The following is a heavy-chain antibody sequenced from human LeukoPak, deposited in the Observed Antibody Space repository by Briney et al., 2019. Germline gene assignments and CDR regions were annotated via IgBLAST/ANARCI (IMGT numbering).Heavy chain of an antibody. CDR1: GGTFSSYA. CDR3: ASAPMVRGVGGRFDP. CDR2: IIPIFGIA. J-gene: IGHJ5*02. D-gene: IGHD3-10*01. V-gene: IGHV1-69*04. Sequence: VASVKVSCKASGGTFSSYAISWVRQAPEQGLEWMGRIIPIFGIANYAQKFQGRVTITADKSTSTAYMELSSLRSEDTAAYYCASAPMVRGVGGRFDPWGQGTLVAVSS.